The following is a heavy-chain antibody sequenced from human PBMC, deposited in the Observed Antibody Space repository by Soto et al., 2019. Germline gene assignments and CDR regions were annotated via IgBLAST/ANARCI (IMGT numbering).Heavy chain of an antibody. Sequence: SETLSLTCAVYGGSFSAYYWSWIRQSPGKGLEWIGEMNQSGSANYNPSLESRVTISVDTSKNQFSLYLSSVTAADTAVYYCAKGDGRPTNWTARLWFDSWGQGTLVTVSS. V-gene: IGHV4-34*01. J-gene: IGHJ5*01. CDR1: GGSFSAYY. CDR3: AKGDGRPTNWTARLWFDS. CDR2: MNQSGSA. D-gene: IGHD6-6*01.